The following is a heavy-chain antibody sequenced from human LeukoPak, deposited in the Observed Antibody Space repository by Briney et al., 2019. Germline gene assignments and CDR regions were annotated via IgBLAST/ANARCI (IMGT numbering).Heavy chain of an antibody. D-gene: IGHD3-3*01. CDR2: INPSGGST. CDR3: ASRYLDDFWSGYTDAFDI. V-gene: IGHV1-46*03. J-gene: IGHJ3*02. CDR1: GYTFTSYY. Sequence: ASMKVSCKASGYTFTSYYMHWVRQAPGQGLEWMGIINPSGGSTSYAQKFQGRVTMTRDTSTSTVYMELSSLRSEDTAVYYCASRYLDDFWSGYTDAFDIWGQGTMVTVSS.